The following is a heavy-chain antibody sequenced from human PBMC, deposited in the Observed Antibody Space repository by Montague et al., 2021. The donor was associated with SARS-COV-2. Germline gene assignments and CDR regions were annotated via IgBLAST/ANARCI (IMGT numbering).Heavy chain of an antibody. CDR1: GGSITSNNYY. D-gene: IGHD6-13*01. CDR2: IYYSGNT. Sequence: SETLSLTCTASGGSITSNNYYWGFIRQPPGKGLEWIGSIYYSGNTYYNPSLKSRVTISVDTTKNQFSLKVRSVTAAATAVYYCARRRGFGSCWFDSWGQGALVTVSS. V-gene: IGHV4-39*01. CDR3: ARRRGFGSCWFDS. J-gene: IGHJ5*01.